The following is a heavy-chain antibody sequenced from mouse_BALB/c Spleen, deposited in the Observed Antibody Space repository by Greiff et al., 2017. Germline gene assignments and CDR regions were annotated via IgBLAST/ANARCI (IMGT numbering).Heavy chain of an antibody. Sequence: DVQLQESGPGLVKPSQSLSLTCTVTGYSITSDYAWNWIRQFPGNKLEWMGYISYSGSTSYNPSLKSRISITRDTSKNQFFLQLNSVTTEDTATYYCARSTMITRPSSAWFAYWGQGTLVTVSA. CDR1: GYSITSDYA. J-gene: IGHJ3*01. V-gene: IGHV3-2*02. D-gene: IGHD2-4*01. CDR3: ARSTMITRPSSAWFAY. CDR2: ISYSGST.